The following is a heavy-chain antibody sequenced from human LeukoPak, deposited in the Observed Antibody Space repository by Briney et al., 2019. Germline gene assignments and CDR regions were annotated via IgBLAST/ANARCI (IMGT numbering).Heavy chain of an antibody. D-gene: IGHD6-6*01. CDR1: GGSISSGGYY. CDR3: ARSSEYSSSSSTHYYMDV. J-gene: IGHJ6*03. CDR2: IYYSGST. V-gene: IGHV4-31*03. Sequence: SQTLSLTCTVSGGSISSGGYYWSWLRQHPGKGLEWIGYIYYSGSTYYNPSLKSRVTISVDTSKNQFSLKLSSVTAVDTAVYYCARSSEYSSSSSTHYYMDVWGKGTTVTVSS.